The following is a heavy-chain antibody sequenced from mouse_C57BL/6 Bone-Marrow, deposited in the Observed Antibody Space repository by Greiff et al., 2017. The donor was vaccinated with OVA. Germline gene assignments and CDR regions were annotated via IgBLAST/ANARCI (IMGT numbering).Heavy chain of an antibody. J-gene: IGHJ3*01. V-gene: IGHV1-50*01. CDR3: ARNCLAWFAY. Sequence: QVQLQQPGAELVKPGASVKLSCKASGYTFTSYWMQWVKQRPGQGLEWIGEIDPSDSYTNYNQTFKGKATLTVDTSSSTAYMQLSSLTSEVSAVYCCARNCLAWFAYWGQGTLVTVSA. CDR1: GYTFTSYW. CDR2: IDPSDSYT.